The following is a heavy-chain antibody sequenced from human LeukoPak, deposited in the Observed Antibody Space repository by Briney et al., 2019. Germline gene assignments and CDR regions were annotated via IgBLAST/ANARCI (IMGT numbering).Heavy chain of an antibody. J-gene: IGHJ4*02. CDR3: TRSLRPPDCSNSRCYYFDY. D-gene: IGHD2-15*01. Sequence: SGPTLVNPTQTLTLTCTFSGFSLSTSGVAVGWIRQPPGKSLEWLAIIYWDGDKRYSPPLKSRLTITKDTSRNQVVFTMTNMDPVDTATYFCTRSLRPPDCSNSRCYYFDYWGQGNLVTVSS. CDR2: IYWDGDK. V-gene: IGHV2-5*02. CDR1: GFSLSTSGVA.